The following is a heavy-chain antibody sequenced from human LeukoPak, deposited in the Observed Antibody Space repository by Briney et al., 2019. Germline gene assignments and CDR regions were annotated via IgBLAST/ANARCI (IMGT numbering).Heavy chain of an antibody. J-gene: IGHJ4*02. CDR3: ARDGGSAAGYFDY. D-gene: IGHD6-13*01. CDR2: ISRSATTI. Sequence: GGSLRLSCAASGFTFSSYEMNWVRQAPGKGLEWVSSISRSATTIYYADSVKGRFTISRDNAKNSLYLQMNSLRAEDTAVYYCARDGGSAAGYFDYWGQGTLATVSS. V-gene: IGHV3-48*03. CDR1: GFTFSSYE.